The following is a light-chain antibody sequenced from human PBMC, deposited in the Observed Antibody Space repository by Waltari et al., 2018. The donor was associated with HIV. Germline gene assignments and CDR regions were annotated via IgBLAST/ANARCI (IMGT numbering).Light chain of an antibody. CDR2: DDS. CDR1: NIGRKG. V-gene: IGLV3-21*02. Sequence: SYVLTQPPSVSVAPGQTARINCGGNNIGRKGVPWYQQKPSQAPVLVVYDDSDRPSGIPERFSGSSSWNTATLTISRVEAGDEADFYCQVWDSSTDLRVFGGGTKLTVL. CDR3: QVWDSSTDLRV. J-gene: IGLJ2*01.